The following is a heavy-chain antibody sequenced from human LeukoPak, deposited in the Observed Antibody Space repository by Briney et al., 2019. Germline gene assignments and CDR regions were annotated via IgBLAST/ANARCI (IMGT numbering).Heavy chain of an antibody. V-gene: IGHV3-23*01. CDR2: IGASGSST. CDR3: AKDRPGGAYPIDY. Sequence: GESLQISCAASGFTFSSYAMSWVRQAPGKGLEWVSSIGASGSSTYYADSVKGRFTISRDNSKNALFLQMNSLGAEDAAVYYCAKDRPGGAYPIDYWGQGTLVTVSS. CDR1: GFTFSSYA. J-gene: IGHJ4*02. D-gene: IGHD4/OR15-4a*01.